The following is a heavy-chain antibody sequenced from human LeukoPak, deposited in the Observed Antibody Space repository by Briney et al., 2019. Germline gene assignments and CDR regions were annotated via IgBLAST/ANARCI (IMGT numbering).Heavy chain of an antibody. Sequence: GGSLRLSCAASGFTFSSYAMHWVRQAPGKGLEWVAVISYDGSNKYYADSVKGRFTTSRDNSKNTLYLQMNSLRAEDTAVYYCVGIAVAGTRNYWGQGALVTVSS. CDR1: GFTFSSYA. CDR2: ISYDGSNK. CDR3: VGIAVAGTRNY. D-gene: IGHD6-19*01. V-gene: IGHV3-30-3*01. J-gene: IGHJ4*02.